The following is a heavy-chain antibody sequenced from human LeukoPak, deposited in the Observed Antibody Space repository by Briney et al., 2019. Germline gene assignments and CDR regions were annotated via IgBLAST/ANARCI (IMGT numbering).Heavy chain of an antibody. CDR1: GGTFSSYA. D-gene: IGHD5-12*01. Sequence: ASVKVSCKASGGTFSSYAISWVRQAPGQGLEWMGWISAYNGNTNYAQKFQGRVTITRDTSASTAYMELSSLRSEDTAVYYCARDSVLLSRYSGYDAFGYWGQGTLVTVSS. V-gene: IGHV1-18*01. CDR3: ARDSVLLSRYSGYDAFGY. CDR2: ISAYNGNT. J-gene: IGHJ4*02.